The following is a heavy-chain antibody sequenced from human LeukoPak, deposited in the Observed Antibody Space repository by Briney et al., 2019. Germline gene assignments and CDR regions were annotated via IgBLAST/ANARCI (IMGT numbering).Heavy chain of an antibody. J-gene: IGHJ4*02. CDR2: IYGGGST. CDR1: GFTVSSNY. D-gene: IGHD6-6*01. Sequence: PGGSLRLSCAASGFTVSSNYMTWVRQAPGRGLEWVSVIYGGGSTYYADSVKGRFTISRDNSKNTLYLQMNSLRTEDTAVYYCARDRVDYWGQGTLVTVSS. CDR3: ARDRVDY. V-gene: IGHV3-66*02.